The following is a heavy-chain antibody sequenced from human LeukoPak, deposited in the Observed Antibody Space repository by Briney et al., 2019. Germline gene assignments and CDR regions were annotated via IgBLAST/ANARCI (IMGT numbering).Heavy chain of an antibody. CDR1: GDSISSNNW. D-gene: IGHD1-26*01. V-gene: IGHV4-4*02. J-gene: IGHJ4*02. CDR2: ISHGGST. Sequence: RPSETLSLTCAVSGDSISSNNWWTWVRQPPGKGLEWIGEISHGGSTNYNPSLKSRVTISVDKSENHFSLKLSSVTAADTAVYYCAKNSGNSDFDYWGQGTLITVSS. CDR3: AKNSGNSDFDY.